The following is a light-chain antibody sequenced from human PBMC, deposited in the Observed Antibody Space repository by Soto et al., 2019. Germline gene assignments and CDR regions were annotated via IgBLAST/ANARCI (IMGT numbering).Light chain of an antibody. CDR1: QGVTTN. J-gene: IGKJ5*01. CDR2: DVS. Sequence: EVVLTQSPATLSLSPGERATLSCRAGQGVTTNFAWYQQKSGQSPRLLIYDVSIRATGVPARFSGTGSETDFTLTISGLQSEDAEVYVCQQYNNWPFSFGQGTRLEI. V-gene: IGKV3-15*01. CDR3: QQYNNWPFS.